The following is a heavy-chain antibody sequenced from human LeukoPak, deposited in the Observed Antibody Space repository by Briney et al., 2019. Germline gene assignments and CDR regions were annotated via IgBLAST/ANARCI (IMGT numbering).Heavy chain of an antibody. Sequence: TGGSLRLSCAASGFIFTDYWMNWVRQAPGRGLEWLASVKGDGSATSYVDSVKGRFTISRDNAKSSLYLQMNSLRADDTAVYYCARVTVTKSLDYWGQGTLVTVSS. D-gene: IGHD4-17*01. CDR1: GFIFTDYW. V-gene: IGHV3-7*01. J-gene: IGHJ4*02. CDR3: ARVTVTKSLDY. CDR2: VKGDGSAT.